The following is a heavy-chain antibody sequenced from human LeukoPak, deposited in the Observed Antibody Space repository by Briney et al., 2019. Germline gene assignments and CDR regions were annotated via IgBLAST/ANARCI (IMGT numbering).Heavy chain of an antibody. V-gene: IGHV1-18*01. D-gene: IGHD4-17*01. Sequence: ASVKVSCKASGYTFTSYGISWVRRAPGQGLEWMGWISAYNGNTNYAQKLQGRVTMTTDTSTSTAYMELRSLRSDDTAVYYCARDQHGDYSDDAFDIWGQGTMVTVSS. CDR1: GYTFTSYG. CDR2: ISAYNGNT. CDR3: ARDQHGDYSDDAFDI. J-gene: IGHJ3*02.